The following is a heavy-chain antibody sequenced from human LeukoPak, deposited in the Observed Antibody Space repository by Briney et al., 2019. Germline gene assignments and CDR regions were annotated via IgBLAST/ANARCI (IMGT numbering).Heavy chain of an antibody. V-gene: IGHV3-23*01. CDR2: ISGSGGST. D-gene: IGHD4-23*01. CDR3: AKDPTVGTTNYFDY. J-gene: IGHJ4*02. Sequence: SGGSLRLSCAAPGFTFSSYAMSWVRQAPGKGLEWVSAISGSGGSTDYADSVKGRFTISRDNSKNTLYLQMNSLRAEDTAIYYCAKDPTVGTTNYFDYWGQGTLVTVSS. CDR1: GFTFSSYA.